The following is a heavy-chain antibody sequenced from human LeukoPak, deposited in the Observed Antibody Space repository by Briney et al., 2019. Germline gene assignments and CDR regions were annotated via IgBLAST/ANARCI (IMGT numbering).Heavy chain of an antibody. CDR3: ATTHRYRSSWYGLDY. D-gene: IGHD6-13*01. V-gene: IGHV1-2*02. J-gene: IGHJ4*02. CDR1: RYTFTGYY. Sequence: ASVNVSFKASRYTFTGYYMHWVRQAPRQGREWMGWINPNSGGTNYAQKFQRRVSMTRDTSISTAYMELSRLRSDETAVYYCATTHRYRSSWYGLDYWGQGTVVTVSS. CDR2: INPNSGGT.